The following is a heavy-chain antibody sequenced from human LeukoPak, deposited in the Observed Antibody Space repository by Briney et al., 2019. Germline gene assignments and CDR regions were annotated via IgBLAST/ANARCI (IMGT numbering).Heavy chain of an antibody. CDR3: ARGRETYYYDSSGYVYYFDC. Sequence: SETLSLTCAVSGGSISSSNWWSWVRQPPGKGLEWIGEIYHSESTNYNPSLKSRVTISVDKSKNQFSLKLSSVTAADTAVYYCARGRETYYYDSSGYVYYFDCWGQGTLVTVSS. CDR1: GGSISSSNW. J-gene: IGHJ4*02. V-gene: IGHV4-4*02. CDR2: IYHSEST. D-gene: IGHD3-22*01.